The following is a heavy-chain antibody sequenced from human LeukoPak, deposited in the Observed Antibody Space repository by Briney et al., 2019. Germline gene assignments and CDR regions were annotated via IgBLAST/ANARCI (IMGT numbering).Heavy chain of an antibody. CDR1: GFTFSDYY. J-gene: IGHJ3*02. D-gene: IGHD4-17*01. Sequence: RGSLRLSCAVSGFTFSDYYMSWIRQAPGKGLEWVSYISSSGSTIYYADSVKGRFTISRDNAKNSLYLQMDSLRAEDTAVYYCAKGDYGDYFGAFDIWGQGTMVTVSS. CDR2: ISSSGSTI. V-gene: IGHV3-11*01. CDR3: AKGDYGDYFGAFDI.